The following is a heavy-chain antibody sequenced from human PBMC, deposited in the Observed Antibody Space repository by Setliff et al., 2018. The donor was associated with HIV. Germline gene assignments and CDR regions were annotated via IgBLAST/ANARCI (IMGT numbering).Heavy chain of an antibody. CDR3: AKVATWTGTTYYFES. J-gene: IGHJ4*02. CDR2: IKQDGSEK. D-gene: IGHD1-1*01. CDR1: GFTFSSYS. V-gene: IGHV3-7*01. Sequence: GGSLRLSCAASGFTFSSYSMNWVRQAPGKGLEWVANIKQDGSEKYYVDSVKGRFTISRDNAKNSLYLQMNSLRAEDTAVYYCAKVATWTGTTYYFESWGQGTLVTVSS.